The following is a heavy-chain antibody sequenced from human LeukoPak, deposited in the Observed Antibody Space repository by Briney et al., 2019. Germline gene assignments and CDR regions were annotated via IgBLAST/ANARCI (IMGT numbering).Heavy chain of an antibody. CDR3: ATDLWQPFDY. CDR1: GYTLTELS. V-gene: IGHV1-24*01. CDR2: FDPEDGET. D-gene: IGHD2-21*01. Sequence: ASVKVSCKVSGYTLTELSTHWVRQAPGKGLEWMGGFDPEDGETIYAQKFQGRVTMTEDTSTDTAYMELSSLRSEGTAVYYCATDLWQPFDYGGEGTLVTVSS. J-gene: IGHJ4*02.